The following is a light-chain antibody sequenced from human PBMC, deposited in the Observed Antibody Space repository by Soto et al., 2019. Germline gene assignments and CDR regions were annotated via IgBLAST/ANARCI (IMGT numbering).Light chain of an antibody. CDR2: GAS. V-gene: IGKV3-20*01. CDR3: QQHGSSPPSWT. Sequence: EIVLTQSPGTLSLSPGERATLFCRVSQIVSSSYLAWYQQKPGQAPRLLIYGASSRATGIPDRFSGSGSGTDFTLTISRLEPEDFAVYYCQQHGSSPPSWTFGQGTRVEI. CDR1: QIVSSSY. J-gene: IGKJ1*01.